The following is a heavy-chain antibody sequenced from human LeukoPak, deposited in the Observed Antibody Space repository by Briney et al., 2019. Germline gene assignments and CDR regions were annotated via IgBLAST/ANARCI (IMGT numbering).Heavy chain of an antibody. CDR1: GFTFSSYW. V-gene: IGHV3-7*01. D-gene: IGHD3-10*01. J-gene: IGHJ4*02. Sequence: GGSLRLSCAVSGFTFSSYWMSWVRQAPGKGLEWVANIKQDGSEKYYVDSVKGRFTISRDNAKNSLSLQMNSLRAEDTAVYYCASEYYYGSGSIGYWGQGTLVTVSS. CDR2: IKQDGSEK. CDR3: ASEYYYGSGSIGY.